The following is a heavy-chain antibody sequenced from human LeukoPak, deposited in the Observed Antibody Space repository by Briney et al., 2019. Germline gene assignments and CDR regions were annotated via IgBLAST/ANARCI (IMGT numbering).Heavy chain of an antibody. J-gene: IGHJ6*02. D-gene: IGHD6-13*01. CDR2: ISAYNGNT. CDR3: ARGSGVSSSWYPSFDYYYGMDV. CDR1: GYTFTSYG. Sequence: ASVKVSCKASGYTFTSYGISWVRQAPGQGLEWMGWISAYNGNTNYAQKLQGRVTMTTDTSTSTAYMELRSLRSDDTAVYYCARGSGVSSSWYPSFDYYYGMDVWGQGTTVIVSS. V-gene: IGHV1-18*01.